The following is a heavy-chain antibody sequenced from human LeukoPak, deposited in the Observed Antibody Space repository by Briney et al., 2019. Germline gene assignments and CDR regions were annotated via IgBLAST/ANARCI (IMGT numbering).Heavy chain of an antibody. V-gene: IGHV1-18*01. CDR2: IISYSDNP. CDR1: GYTFTSYY. D-gene: IGHD2-15*01. CDR3: ARTPHYCSGGSCYFDVFDI. Sequence: ASVTVSFKASGYTFTSYYITWVRQAPGQGLEWMGWIISYSDNPTYARNLQGRVTITTDTSTSTAYMELRSLRSDDTAVYYCARTPHYCSGGSCYFDVFDIWGQGTMVTVSS. J-gene: IGHJ3*02.